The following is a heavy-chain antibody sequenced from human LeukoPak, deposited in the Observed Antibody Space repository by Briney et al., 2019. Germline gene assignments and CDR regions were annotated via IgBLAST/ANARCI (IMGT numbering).Heavy chain of an antibody. CDR1: GYTFTSYY. J-gene: IGHJ4*02. CDR2: INPTGGST. D-gene: IGHD1-26*01. CDR3: ARDPSGYSGSQYYFDY. Sequence: ASVKVSCKASGYTFTSYYMHWVRQAPGQGLEWMGLINPTGGSTGYAQKFQGRVTMTRDMSTSTVYMELSSLRSEDTAVYYCARDPSGYSGSQYYFDYWGQGTLVTVSS. V-gene: IGHV1-46*01.